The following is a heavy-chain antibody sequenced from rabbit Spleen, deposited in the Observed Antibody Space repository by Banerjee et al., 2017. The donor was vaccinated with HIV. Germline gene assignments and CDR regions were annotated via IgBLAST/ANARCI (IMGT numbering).Heavy chain of an antibody. Sequence: QQQLVESGGGLVKPGASLTLTCKASGFSFSNKAVMCWVRQAPGKGLEWIACINAVTGKAVYASWAKGRFIMSRTSSTKVTLQMTSLTAADTATYFCARDAGTSFSTYGMDLWGPGTLVTVS. CDR3: ARDAGTSFSTYGMDL. CDR1: GFSFSNKAV. CDR2: INAVTGKA. J-gene: IGHJ6*01. D-gene: IGHD8-1*01. V-gene: IGHV1S45*01.